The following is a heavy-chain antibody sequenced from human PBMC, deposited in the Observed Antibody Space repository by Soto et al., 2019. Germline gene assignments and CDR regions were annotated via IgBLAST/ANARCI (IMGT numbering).Heavy chain of an antibody. CDR1: GFTVRTNY. V-gene: IGHV3-53*01. CDR3: ARVTYPTGNFPD. J-gene: IGHJ4*02. D-gene: IGHD1-7*01. CDR2: IYSGGSA. Sequence: GGSLRLSCAASGFTVRTNYMSWVRQAPGKGLEWVSVIYSGGSAYYADSAKGRFTFSRDNSKNTLYLQLNSLRTEDTAVYYCARVTYPTGNFPDWGQGTMVTVYS.